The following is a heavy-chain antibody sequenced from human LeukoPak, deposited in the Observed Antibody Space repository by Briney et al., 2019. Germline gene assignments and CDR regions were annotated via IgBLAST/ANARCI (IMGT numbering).Heavy chain of an antibody. V-gene: IGHV4-39*01. J-gene: IGHJ4*02. CDR1: GDSVSSTNYY. CDR3: ARRYYYGSGSYYDY. CDR2: IYYSGST. D-gene: IGHD3-10*01. Sequence: SETLSLTCTVSGDSVSSTNYYWDWIRQPPGKGLEWIGSIYYSGSTYYNPSLKSRVTISVDTSKNQFSLKLNSVTAADTAVYYCARRYYYGSGSYYDYWGQGTWVTVSS.